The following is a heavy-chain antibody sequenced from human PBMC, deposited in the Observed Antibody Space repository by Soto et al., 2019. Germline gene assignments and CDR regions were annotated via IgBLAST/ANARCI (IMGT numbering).Heavy chain of an antibody. CDR1: GFTFSSYW. V-gene: IGHV3-74*01. D-gene: IGHD6-6*01. Sequence: GGSLRLSCAASGFTFSSYWMHWVRQAPGKGLVWVSRINSDGSSTSYADSVKGRFTISRDNAKNTLYLQMNSLRAEDTAVYYCARGSSSGSGFGYGIDVWGQGTTVTVSS. J-gene: IGHJ6*02. CDR2: INSDGSST. CDR3: ARGSSSGSGFGYGIDV.